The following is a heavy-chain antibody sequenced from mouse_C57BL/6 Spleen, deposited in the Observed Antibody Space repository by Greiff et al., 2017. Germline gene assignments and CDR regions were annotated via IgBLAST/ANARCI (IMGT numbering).Heavy chain of an antibody. CDR1: GYTFTDYN. V-gene: IGHV1-76*01. Sequence: VKLQQSGAELVRPGASVKLSCKASGYTFTDYNITWVKQRPGQGLEWIARINPGSGNTYYNQKFKGKATLTAEKSSSTAYMQLSSLTSEDSEVYCCARSKAMDYWGQGTSVTVSS. J-gene: IGHJ4*01. CDR3: ARSKAMDY. CDR2: INPGSGNT.